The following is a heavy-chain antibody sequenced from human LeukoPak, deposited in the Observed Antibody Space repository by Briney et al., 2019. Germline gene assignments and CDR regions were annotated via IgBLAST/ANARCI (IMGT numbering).Heavy chain of an antibody. CDR1: GGSISSGDYS. CDR3: ARGPSWDYGMDV. J-gene: IGHJ6*02. Sequence: SETLSLTCTVSGGSISSGDYSWSWIRQPPGKGLERIGYIYYSGSTYYNPSLKSRVTISVDTSKNQFSLKLSSVTAADTAVYYCARGPSWDYGMDVWGQGTTVTVSS. D-gene: IGHD1-26*01. V-gene: IGHV4-30-4*01. CDR2: IYYSGST.